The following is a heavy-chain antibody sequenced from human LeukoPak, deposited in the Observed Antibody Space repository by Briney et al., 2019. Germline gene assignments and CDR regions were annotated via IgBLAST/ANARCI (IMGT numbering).Heavy chain of an antibody. Sequence: PGGSLRLSCAASGFTFSSYWMHWVRQAPGKGLVWISRISEDGSSANYADSVKGRFTISRDNAKNTLYLQMNSLRAEDMAVYYCARHLHDWGQGTLVTGSS. V-gene: IGHV3-74*01. J-gene: IGHJ4*02. CDR1: GFTFSSYW. CDR3: ARHLHD. CDR2: ISEDGSSA. D-gene: IGHD3-16*01.